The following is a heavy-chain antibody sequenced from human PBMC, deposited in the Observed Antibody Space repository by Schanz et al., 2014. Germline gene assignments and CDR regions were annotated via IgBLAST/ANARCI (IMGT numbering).Heavy chain of an antibody. J-gene: IGHJ4*02. Sequence: EAQLLESGGGLVQPGGSLRLSCAASGFTFSIYGMHWVRQAPGRGLEWVSYISSSSSTIYYADSVKGRFTISRDNAKNSLYLQMNSLRSDDTAVYYCARGYGDSPTDFWGQGTLVTVSS. V-gene: IGHV3-48*01. CDR1: GFTFSIYG. CDR2: ISSSSSTI. CDR3: ARGYGDSPTDF. D-gene: IGHD4-17*01.